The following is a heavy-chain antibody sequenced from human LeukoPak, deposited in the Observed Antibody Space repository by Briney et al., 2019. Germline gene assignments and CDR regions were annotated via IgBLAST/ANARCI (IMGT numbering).Heavy chain of an antibody. CDR2: IKQDGNEI. CDR1: GFTQSNHW. CDR3: VRIYDNSGYYDF. D-gene: IGHD3-22*01. Sequence: GGSLRLSCAPSGFTQSNHWVSWARQAPGKGLEGVASIKQDGNEIHYVDSVKGRFTVSRDNARNALYLQMNSLRAEDTAVYYCVRIYDNSGYYDFWGQGTLVTVSS. J-gene: IGHJ4*02. V-gene: IGHV3-7*03.